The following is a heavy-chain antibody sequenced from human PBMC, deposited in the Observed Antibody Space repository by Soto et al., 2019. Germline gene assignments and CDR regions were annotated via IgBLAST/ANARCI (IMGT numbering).Heavy chain of an antibody. J-gene: IGHJ4*02. Sequence: QVQLVESGGGVVQPGRSLRLSCAASGFTFSNYAMHWVRQAPGKGLEWVAVISYDGTNKYYEDSVKGRFNISRDSSKSTLYLQMTSLRADDTAVYYCARRAITMILEEYYFDYWGQGTLVTVSS. V-gene: IGHV3-30*03. CDR2: ISYDGTNK. CDR1: GFTFSNYA. CDR3: ARRAITMILEEYYFDY. D-gene: IGHD3-22*01.